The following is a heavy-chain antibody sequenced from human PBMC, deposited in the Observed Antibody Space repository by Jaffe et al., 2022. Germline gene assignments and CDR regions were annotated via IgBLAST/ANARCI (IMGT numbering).Heavy chain of an antibody. CDR3: ARYYGSGTYALDY. CDR1: GFTFSSYW. CDR2: INSDGSST. V-gene: IGHV3-74*01. Sequence: EVQLVESGGGLVQPGGSLRLSCAPSGFTFSSYWMHWVRQAPGKGLVWVSRINSDGSSTSYADSVKGRFTISRDNAKNTLYLQMNSLRADDTAVYYCARYYGSGTYALDYWGQGTLVTVSS. D-gene: IGHD3-10*01. J-gene: IGHJ4*02.